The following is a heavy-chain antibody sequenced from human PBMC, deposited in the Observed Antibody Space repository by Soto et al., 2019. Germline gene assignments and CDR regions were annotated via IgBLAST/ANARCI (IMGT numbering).Heavy chain of an antibody. D-gene: IGHD3-10*01. J-gene: IGHJ6*02. V-gene: IGHV6-1*01. CDR3: ERDAVSRVRGVMIDYDGMDV. CDR1: WDSVSSNSAA. CDR2: TYYKSKWYN. Sequence: SQTLSLTCAISWDSVSSNSAAWNWIRQSPSRGLEWLGRTYYKSKWYNDYAVSVKSRITINPDTSKNQFSLQLNSVTPEDTAVYYCERDAVSRVRGVMIDYDGMDVWGQGTTVTVCS.